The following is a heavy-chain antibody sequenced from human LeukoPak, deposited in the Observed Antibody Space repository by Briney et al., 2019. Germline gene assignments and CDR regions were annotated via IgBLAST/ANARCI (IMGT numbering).Heavy chain of an antibody. Sequence: PSETLSLTCIVSGGSISTSAYYWGWIRQPPGEGLQWIGSIYYSGNTYYNSSLKSRVTISVDTSTSQFSLRLSSVTAADTAVYYCARERSSRCSSTSCYSDAFDIWGQGTMVTVSS. CDR2: IYYSGNT. J-gene: IGHJ3*02. D-gene: IGHD2-2*01. CDR1: GGSISTSAYY. V-gene: IGHV4-39*02. CDR3: ARERSSRCSSTSCYSDAFDI.